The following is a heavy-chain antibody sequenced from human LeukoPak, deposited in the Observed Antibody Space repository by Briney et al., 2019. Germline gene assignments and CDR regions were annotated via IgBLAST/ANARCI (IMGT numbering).Heavy chain of an antibody. D-gene: IGHD1-26*01. Sequence: ASVKVSCKASGYTFTSYDINWVRQATGQGLEWMGWMNPNSGNTGYAQKFQGRVTITRNTSISTAYMELSSLRSEDTAVYYCASSSHGATHMPFEAFDIWGQGTMVTVSS. CDR2: MNPNSGNT. J-gene: IGHJ3*02. V-gene: IGHV1-8*03. CDR3: ASSSHGATHMPFEAFDI. CDR1: GYTFTSYD.